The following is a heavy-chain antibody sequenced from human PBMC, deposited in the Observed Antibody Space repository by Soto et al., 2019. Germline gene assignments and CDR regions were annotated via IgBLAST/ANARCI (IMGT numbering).Heavy chain of an antibody. J-gene: IGHJ4*02. CDR3: ARVRSPHFNYGDYGGYYFDY. CDR1: GFTFSSYW. V-gene: IGHV3-7*01. CDR2: IKQDGSEK. D-gene: IGHD4-17*01. Sequence: GESLKISCAASGFTFSSYWMSWVRQAPGKGLEWVANIKQDGSEKYYVDSVKGRFTISRDNAKNSLYLQMNSLRAEDTAVYYCARVRSPHFNYGDYGGYYFDYWGQGTLVTVSS.